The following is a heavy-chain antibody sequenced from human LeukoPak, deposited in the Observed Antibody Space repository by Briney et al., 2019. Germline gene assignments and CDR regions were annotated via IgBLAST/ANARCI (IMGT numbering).Heavy chain of an antibody. J-gene: IGHJ4*02. CDR3: ARGEAEVGANDY. CDR2: IYYSGST. V-gene: IGHV4-59*01. D-gene: IGHD1-26*01. Sequence: SETRSLTCTVSGGSISSYYWSWIRQPPGKGLEWIGYIYYSGSTNYNPSLKSRVTISVDTSKNQFSLKLSSVTAADTAVYYCARGEAEVGANDYWGQGTLVTVSS. CDR1: GGSISSYY.